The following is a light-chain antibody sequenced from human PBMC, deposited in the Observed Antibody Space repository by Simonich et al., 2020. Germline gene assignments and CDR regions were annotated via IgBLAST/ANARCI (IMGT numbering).Light chain of an antibody. Sequence: EIVMTQSPATLSVSPGERATLSCRASQSVSRNLAWYQQKPCQAPRLLIYGASTRATGIPARFSGSGSGTEFTLTISSMQSEDFAVYYCQQYNNWPLTFGGGTKVEIK. CDR2: GAS. V-gene: IGKV3-15*01. J-gene: IGKJ4*01. CDR1: QSVSRN. CDR3: QQYNNWPLT.